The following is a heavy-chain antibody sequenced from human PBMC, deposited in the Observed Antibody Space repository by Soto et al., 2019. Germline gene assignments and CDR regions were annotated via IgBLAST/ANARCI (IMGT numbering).Heavy chain of an antibody. Sequence: QVQLQQWGAGLLKPSETLSLTCAVYGGSFSGYYWSWIRQPPGKGLEWIGEINHSGSTNYNPSLKSRLTISVDSSKNQCSLKLSSVPAADTAVYYCARGRGASSVTILGMDVWGQGNTVTLSS. V-gene: IGHV4-34*01. CDR1: GGSFSGYY. CDR2: INHSGST. D-gene: IGHD3-9*01. J-gene: IGHJ6*02. CDR3: ARGRGASSVTILGMDV.